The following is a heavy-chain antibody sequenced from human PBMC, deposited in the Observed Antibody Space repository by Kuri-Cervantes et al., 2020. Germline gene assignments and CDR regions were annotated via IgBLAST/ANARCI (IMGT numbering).Heavy chain of an antibody. J-gene: IGHJ6*02. CDR3: VRYYGSGSSPNGMDV. Sequence: SGPTLVKPTQTLTLTCTFSGFSLSTSGVGVGWIRQPPGKALEWIGYIYYSGSTNYNPSLKSRVTISVDTSKNQFSLKLSSVTAADTAVYYCVRYYGSGSSPNGMDVWGQGTTVTVSS. V-gene: IGHV4-61*08. CDR1: GFSLSTSGVG. CDR2: IYYSGST. D-gene: IGHD3-10*01.